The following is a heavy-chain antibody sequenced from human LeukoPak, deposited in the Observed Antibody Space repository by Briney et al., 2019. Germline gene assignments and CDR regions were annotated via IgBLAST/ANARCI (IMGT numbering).Heavy chain of an antibody. CDR1: GGTFSSYA. CDR3: ARDYDILTGWFDP. Sequence: GASVKVSCKASGGTFSSYAISWVRQAPGQGLGWMGGIIPIFGTANYAQKFQGRVTITADKSTSTAYMELSSLRSEDTAVYYCARDYDILTGWFDPWGQGTLVTVSS. CDR2: IIPIFGTA. J-gene: IGHJ5*02. V-gene: IGHV1-69*06. D-gene: IGHD3-9*01.